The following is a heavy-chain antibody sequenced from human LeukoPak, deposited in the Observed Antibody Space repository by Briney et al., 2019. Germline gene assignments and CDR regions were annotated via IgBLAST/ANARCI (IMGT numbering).Heavy chain of an antibody. Sequence: PGGSLRLSCAASGFTFSTYAMSWVRQAPGKGLEWVSAISGSGGSTFYADSVKGRFTISRDNSKNTLYLQMNSLRAEDTAVYYCAKGSGSYYYYGMDVWGQGTTVTVSS. V-gene: IGHV3-23*01. CDR1: GFTFSTYA. J-gene: IGHJ6*02. CDR3: AKGSGSYYYYGMDV. D-gene: IGHD1-26*01. CDR2: ISGSGGST.